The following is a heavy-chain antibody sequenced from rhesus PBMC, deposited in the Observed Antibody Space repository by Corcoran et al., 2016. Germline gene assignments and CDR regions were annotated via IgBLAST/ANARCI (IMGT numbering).Heavy chain of an antibody. CDR3: ARAECSNFGY. CDR1: GGSISDSYR. V-gene: IGHV4S10*01. CDR2: IYGSSTST. Sequence: QGQLQESGPGVVKPSETLSLTCAVSGGSISDSYRWSWIREPPGKGLEWFGYIYGSSTSTNYNPSLKSRVTISTATSKYPFSLKLSSVTAAATAVYYCARAECSNFGYWGQGVLVTVSS. D-gene: IGHD4-23*01. J-gene: IGHJ4*01.